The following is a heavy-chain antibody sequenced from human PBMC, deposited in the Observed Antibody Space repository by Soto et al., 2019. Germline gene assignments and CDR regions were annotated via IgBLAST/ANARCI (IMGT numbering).Heavy chain of an antibody. CDR2: IYYSGST. V-gene: IGHV4-59*08. CDR1: GGSISSYY. Sequence: SETLSLTCTVSGGSISSYYWSWIRQPPGKGLEWIGYIYYSGSTNYNPSLKSRVTISVDTSKNQFSLKLSFVTAADTAVYYCARLGYDFWSGYLDAFDIWGQGTMVTVSS. J-gene: IGHJ3*02. CDR3: ARLGYDFWSGYLDAFDI. D-gene: IGHD3-3*01.